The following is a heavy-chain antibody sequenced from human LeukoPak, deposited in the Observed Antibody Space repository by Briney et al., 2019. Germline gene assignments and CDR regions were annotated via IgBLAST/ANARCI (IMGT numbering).Heavy chain of an antibody. Sequence: SETLSLTCTVSGGSISSYYWSWIRQPPGKGLEWIGYIYYSGSTNYNPSLKSRVTISVDTSKNQFSLKLSSVTAADTAVYYCASDTAMGSFDYWGQGTLVTVSS. CDR2: IYYSGST. J-gene: IGHJ4*02. V-gene: IGHV4-59*12. CDR1: GGSISSYY. CDR3: ASDTAMGSFDY. D-gene: IGHD5-18*01.